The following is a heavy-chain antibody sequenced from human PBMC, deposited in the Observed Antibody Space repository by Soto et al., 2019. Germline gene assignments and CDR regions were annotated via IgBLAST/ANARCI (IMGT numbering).Heavy chain of an antibody. J-gene: IGHJ4*02. CDR3: AKSSGWFHPFDY. D-gene: IGHD6-19*01. CDR1: GFTFSSYV. V-gene: IGHV3-23*01. CDR2: ISGSGGYT. Sequence: EVQLLESGGGLVQPGGSLGLSCAASGFTFSSYVLSWVRQAPGKGLEWVSVISGSGGYTYYAESVKGRFTISRDNSKNTLYLQMNSLRADDTAVYYCAKSSGWFHPFDYWGQGTLVTVSS.